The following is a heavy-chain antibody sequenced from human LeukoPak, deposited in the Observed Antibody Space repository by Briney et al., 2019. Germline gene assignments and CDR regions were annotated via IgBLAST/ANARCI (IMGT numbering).Heavy chain of an antibody. Sequence: SETLSLTCAVCGGSFSGYYWSWIRQPPGKGLEWIGEINHSGSTNYNPSLKSRVAISVDTSKNQFSLKLSSVTAADTAVYYCARVTGERNRRIAAAGTGRWFDPWGQGTLVTVSS. CDR2: INHSGST. CDR1: GGSFSGYY. V-gene: IGHV4-34*01. J-gene: IGHJ5*02. CDR3: ARVTGERNRRIAAAGTGRWFDP. D-gene: IGHD6-13*01.